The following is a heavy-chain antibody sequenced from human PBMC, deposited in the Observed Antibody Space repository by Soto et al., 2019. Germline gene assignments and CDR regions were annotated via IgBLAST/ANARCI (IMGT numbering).Heavy chain of an antibody. CDR1: GGSINNHY. CDR2: GYDTGIT. J-gene: IGHJ4*02. Sequence: QVQLQESGPGLVKPSETLSLTCTVSGGSINNHYWSWIRQPPGKGLEWLGYGYDTGITNYNPSLKSRVTMSVYTPNTQLTLSMTSLTAAATPLSYCTSDNWYSEYWGKRTLVTVSA. V-gene: IGHV4-59*11. CDR3: TSDNWYSEY. D-gene: IGHD1-20*01.